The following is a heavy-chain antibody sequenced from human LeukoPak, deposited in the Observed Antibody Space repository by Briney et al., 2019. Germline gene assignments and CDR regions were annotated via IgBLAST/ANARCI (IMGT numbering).Heavy chain of an antibody. CDR3: AKEYYDILTGYGPWIQIFDY. Sequence: PGGSLRLSCAASGFTFSSYAMSWVRQAPGKGVEWVSAISGSGAGTYSADSVKGRFTISRDNSRNTLYLQMNSLRAEDTAVYYCAKEYYDILTGYGPWIQIFDYWGQGTLVTVSS. J-gene: IGHJ4*02. V-gene: IGHV3-23*01. CDR2: ISGSGAGT. CDR1: GFTFSSYA. D-gene: IGHD3-9*01.